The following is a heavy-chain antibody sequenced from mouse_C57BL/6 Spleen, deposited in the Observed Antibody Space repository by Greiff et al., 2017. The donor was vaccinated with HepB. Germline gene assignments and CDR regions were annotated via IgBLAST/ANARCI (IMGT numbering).Heavy chain of an antibody. CDR1: GFNIKDYY. CDR2: IDPEDGDT. CDR3: LDYDYAYWYFDV. D-gene: IGHD2-4*01. Sequence: EVQLQQSGAELVRPGASVKLSCTASGFNIKDYYMHWVKQRPEQGLEWIGRIDPEDGDTEYAPKFQGKATMTADTSSNTAYLQLSSLTSEDTAVYYCLDYDYAYWYFDVWGTGTTVTVSS. J-gene: IGHJ1*03. V-gene: IGHV14-1*01.